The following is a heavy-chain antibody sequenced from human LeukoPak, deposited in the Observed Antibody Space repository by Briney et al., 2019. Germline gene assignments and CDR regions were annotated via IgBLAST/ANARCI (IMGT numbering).Heavy chain of an antibody. Sequence: GGSLRLSCVASGFTFTSYAMSWVRQAPGKGLEWVSAISGSGGSTYYADSVKGRFTISRDNSKNTLYLQMNSLRAEDTAVYYCAKLTRSYYYDSSGYWDYWGQGTLVTVSS. J-gene: IGHJ4*02. V-gene: IGHV3-23*01. CDR1: GFTFTSYA. CDR3: AKLTRSYYYDSSGYWDY. CDR2: ISGSGGST. D-gene: IGHD3-22*01.